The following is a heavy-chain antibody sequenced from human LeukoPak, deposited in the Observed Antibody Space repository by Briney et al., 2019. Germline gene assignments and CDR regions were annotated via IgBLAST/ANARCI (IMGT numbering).Heavy chain of an antibody. V-gene: IGHV1-8*01. CDR1: GCTFTSYD. CDR2: MNPNSGNT. J-gene: IGHJ6*03. Sequence: ASVKVSCKASGCTFTSYDINWVRQATGQGLEWMGWMNPNSGNTGYAQKFQGRVTMTRNTSISTAYMELSSLRSEDTAVYYCARGRAGAAENYYYYYYMDVWGKGTTVTISS. CDR3: ARGRAGAAENYYYYYYMDV. D-gene: IGHD6-13*01.